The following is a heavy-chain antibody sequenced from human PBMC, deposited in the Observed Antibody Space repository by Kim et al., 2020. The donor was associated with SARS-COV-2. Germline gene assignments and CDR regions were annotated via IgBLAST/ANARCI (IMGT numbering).Heavy chain of an antibody. CDR3: ARKDGDY. V-gene: IGHV4-4*07. CDR1: GDYISHYH. J-gene: IGHJ4*02. CDR2: IYTSGYT. Sequence: SETLSLTCTVSGDYISHYHWTWVRRPAGKGLEWIGTIYTSGYTNYNPSLKSRVTMSMDMSKSHLSLRLSSVTAADTAIYFCARKDGDYWGPGTLVTVSS.